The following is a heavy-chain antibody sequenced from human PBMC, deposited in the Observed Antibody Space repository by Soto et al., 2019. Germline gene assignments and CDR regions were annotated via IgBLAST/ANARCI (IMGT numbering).Heavy chain of an antibody. V-gene: IGHV2-5*02. CDR1: GLSLSTSGEA. CDR3: AHYVSASPAGWFDP. D-gene: IGHD3-10*01. Sequence: QITLKESGPTLVKPTQTLTLTCSFSGLSLSTSGEAVDWIRQPPGKALEWLALIYWDDDKLFNPTLKTRLTITKDTSKNQVVLTLTNMDPVDTATYSCAHYVSASPAGWFDPWGQGILVTVSS. CDR2: IYWDDDK. J-gene: IGHJ5*02.